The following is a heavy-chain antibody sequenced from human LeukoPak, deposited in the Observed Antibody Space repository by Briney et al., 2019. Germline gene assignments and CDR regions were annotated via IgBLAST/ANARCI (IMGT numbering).Heavy chain of an antibody. Sequence: PGGSLRLSCVASGFTFSNYAMSWVRQAPGKGLVWVSRINSDGSSTSYADSVKGRFTISRDNAKNTLYLQMNSLRAEDTAVYYCARGEVYYYDSSGYYYYYYYMDVWGKGTTVTVSS. CDR2: INSDGSST. CDR3: ARGEVYYYDSSGYYYYYYYMDV. J-gene: IGHJ6*03. D-gene: IGHD3-22*01. V-gene: IGHV3-74*01. CDR1: GFTFSNYA.